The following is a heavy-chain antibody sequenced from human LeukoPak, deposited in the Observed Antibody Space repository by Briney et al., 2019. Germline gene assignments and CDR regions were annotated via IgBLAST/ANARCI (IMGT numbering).Heavy chain of an antibody. V-gene: IGHV3-23*01. Sequence: GGSLRLSCAASGFIFSISTMHWVRQAPGKGLEWVSAISGSGGSTYYADSVKGRFTISRDNSKNTLYLQMNSLRAEDTAVYYCAKVSYYGSGGNWFNPWGQGTLVTVSS. D-gene: IGHD3-10*01. CDR2: ISGSGGST. J-gene: IGHJ5*02. CDR3: AKVSYYGSGGNWFNP. CDR1: GFIFSIST.